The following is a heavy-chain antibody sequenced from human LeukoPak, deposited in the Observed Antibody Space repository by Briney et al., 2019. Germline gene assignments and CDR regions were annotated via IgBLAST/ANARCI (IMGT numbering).Heavy chain of an antibody. Sequence: SQTLSLTCAISGDSVSSNSVTWNWIRQSPSRGLEWLGRTYYRSTWYNDYAVSVRGRMTVNPDTPKNQFSLHLNSVTPEDTAVYYCARRLTQYDCFDPWGQGILVTVSS. CDR1: GDSVSSNSVT. CDR3: ARRLTQYDCFDP. V-gene: IGHV6-1*01. D-gene: IGHD2-2*01. J-gene: IGHJ5*02. CDR2: TYYRSTWYN.